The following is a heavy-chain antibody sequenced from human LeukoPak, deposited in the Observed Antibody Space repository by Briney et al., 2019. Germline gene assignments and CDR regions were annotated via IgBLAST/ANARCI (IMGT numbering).Heavy chain of an antibody. Sequence: SETLSLTCTVSGGSISSYYWGWIRQPPGKGLEWIGSMYYSGSTYYNPSLKSRVTTSVDTSKNQLSLKLSSVTAADTAVYYCARVSGWNPLEAANPDHWGQGTLVTVSS. D-gene: IGHD6-19*01. CDR3: ARVSGWNPLEAANPDH. V-gene: IGHV4-39*07. CDR1: GGSISSYY. CDR2: MYYSGST. J-gene: IGHJ4*02.